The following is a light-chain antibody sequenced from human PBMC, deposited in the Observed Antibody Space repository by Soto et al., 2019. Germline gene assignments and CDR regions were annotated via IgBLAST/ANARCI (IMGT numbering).Light chain of an antibody. CDR1: ETVATN. J-gene: IGKJ1*01. Sequence: VITQSAATLSVAPGGRSRRSSCASETVATNLAWYQQKPGQAPRLLISGASTRAAGISDRFRGSGSGTEFTLTISSLRSEDSAIYYCQQYFEWPPMTFGQGTKVDIK. CDR3: QQYFEWPPMT. V-gene: IGKV3-15*01. CDR2: GAS.